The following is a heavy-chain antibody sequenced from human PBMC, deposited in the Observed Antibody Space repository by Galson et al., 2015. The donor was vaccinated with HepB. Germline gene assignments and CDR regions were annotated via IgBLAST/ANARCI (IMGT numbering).Heavy chain of an antibody. J-gene: IGHJ4*02. D-gene: IGHD2-15*01. CDR3: ARDVGGGYSDY. CDR1: GFTFSDYF. CDR2: ISSSGRTI. Sequence: SLRLSCAPSGFTFSDYFMSWIRQAPGKGLEWVAYISSSGRTIYYADSVEGRFTISRDNAKNSLYLQMNSLRAEDTAMYYCARDVGGGYSDYWGQGTLVTVSS. V-gene: IGHV3-11*01.